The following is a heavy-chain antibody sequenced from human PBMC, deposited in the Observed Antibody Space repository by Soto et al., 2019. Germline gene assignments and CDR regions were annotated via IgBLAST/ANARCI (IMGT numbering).Heavy chain of an antibody. J-gene: IGHJ6*03. CDR2: ISGSGGST. CDR3: AIADYYGLVCYYISVAYYYYCYIEV. D-gene: IGHD3-10*01. V-gene: IGHV3-23*01. CDR1: GFTFSSYA. Sequence: EVQLLESGGGLVQPGGSLRLSCAASGFTFSSYAMSWVRQAPGKGLEWVSAISGSGGSTYYADSVKGRFTISRDNSKNTLYLQMNSLRAEDTAVYYCAIADYYGLVCYYISVAYYYYCYIEVGGKGTTVTVSS.